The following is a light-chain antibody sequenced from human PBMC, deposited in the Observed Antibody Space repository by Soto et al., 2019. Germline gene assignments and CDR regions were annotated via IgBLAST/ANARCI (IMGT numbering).Light chain of an antibody. CDR3: QVSDSTFT. CDR1: QSISSY. Sequence: DIQMTQSPSSLSASVGDRVTITCRASQSISSYLNWYQQKPGKAPKLLIFAASSLQSGVPSRFSGSGSGTDFTLTISSLQPEDFAAYYCQVSDSTFTFGQGTRLEIK. CDR2: AAS. J-gene: IGKJ5*01. V-gene: IGKV1-39*01.